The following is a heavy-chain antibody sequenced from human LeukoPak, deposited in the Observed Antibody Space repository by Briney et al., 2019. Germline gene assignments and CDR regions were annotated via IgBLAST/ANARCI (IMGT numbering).Heavy chain of an antibody. CDR2: IYYSGST. CDR1: GDSISSTSW. CDR3: ARVAAYYFDY. V-gene: IGHV4-4*02. Sequence: SETLSLTCDVSGDSISSTSWWTWVRQPPGKGLEWIGSIYYSGSTYYNPSLKSRVTISVDTSKNQFSLKLSSVTAADTAVYYCARVAAYYFDYWGQGTLVTVSS. D-gene: IGHD6-19*01. J-gene: IGHJ4*02.